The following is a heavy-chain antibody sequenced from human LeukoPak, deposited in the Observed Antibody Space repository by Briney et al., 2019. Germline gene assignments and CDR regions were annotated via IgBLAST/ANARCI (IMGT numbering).Heavy chain of an antibody. J-gene: IGHJ4*02. Sequence: GASVKVSCKASGYTFTSYYMHWVRQAPGQGLEWMGIINPSGSSTNYAQKFRGRVTMTGDTSTSTVYMELSSLRSEDTAVYYCARGDGAAGRVFDYWGQGTLVNVPS. CDR1: GYTFTSYY. CDR3: ARGDGAAGRVFDY. D-gene: IGHD6-13*01. CDR2: INPSGSST. V-gene: IGHV1-46*01.